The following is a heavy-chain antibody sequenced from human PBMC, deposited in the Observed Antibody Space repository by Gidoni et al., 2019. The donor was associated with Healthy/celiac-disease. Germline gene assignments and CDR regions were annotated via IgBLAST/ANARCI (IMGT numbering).Heavy chain of an antibody. D-gene: IGHD4-17*01. J-gene: IGHJ4*02. CDR2: IYYSGST. CDR3: ATGDYGGNFDY. Sequence: QVPLQESGPGLVKPSQTLSLTCTVSGGSISSGGYYWSWIRQHPGKGLGWIGSIYYSGSTYYNPSLKSRVTISVDTSKNQFSLKLSSVTAADTAVYYCATGDYGGNFDYWGQGTLVTVSS. CDR1: GGSISSGGYY. V-gene: IGHV4-31*03.